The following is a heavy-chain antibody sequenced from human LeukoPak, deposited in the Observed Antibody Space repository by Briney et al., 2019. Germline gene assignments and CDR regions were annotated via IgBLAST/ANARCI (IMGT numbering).Heavy chain of an antibody. J-gene: IGHJ4*02. D-gene: IGHD6-13*01. Sequence: GGSLRLSCAASGFTFSSYGMHWVRQAPGKGLEWVAVISYDGSNKYYADSVKGRFTISRDNSKNTLYLQMNSLRAEDTAVYYCAKDFYSSSWNFDYWGQGTLVTVSS. V-gene: IGHV3-30*18. CDR3: AKDFYSSSWNFDY. CDR1: GFTFSSYG. CDR2: ISYDGSNK.